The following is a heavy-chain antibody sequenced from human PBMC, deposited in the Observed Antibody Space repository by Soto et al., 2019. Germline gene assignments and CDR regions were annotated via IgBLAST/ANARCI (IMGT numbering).Heavy chain of an antibody. CDR2: ISYDGSNK. CDR3: ANAVPTGYFDY. D-gene: IGHD2-8*02. Sequence: GGSLRLSCAASGFTFSSYGMHWVRQAPGKGLEWVAVISYDGSNKYYADSVKGRFTISRDNSKNTLYLQMNSLRAEDTAVYYWANAVPTGYFDYWGQGTLVTVSS. CDR1: GFTFSSYG. J-gene: IGHJ4*02. V-gene: IGHV3-30*18.